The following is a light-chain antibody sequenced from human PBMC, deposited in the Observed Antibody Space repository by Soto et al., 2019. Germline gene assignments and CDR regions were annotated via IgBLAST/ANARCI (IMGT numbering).Light chain of an antibody. V-gene: IGKV3-20*01. Sequence: IVLTQAPGTLSLSPGERATLSCRASPSVSNNYLTWYQQKPGQAPRLLIYGASTRAAGIPDRFSGSGSGTDFTLTISSLDPEDFAVYYCHQYGKIPITVGQATRLEIK. CDR2: GAS. CDR3: HQYGKIPIT. CDR1: PSVSNNY. J-gene: IGKJ5*01.